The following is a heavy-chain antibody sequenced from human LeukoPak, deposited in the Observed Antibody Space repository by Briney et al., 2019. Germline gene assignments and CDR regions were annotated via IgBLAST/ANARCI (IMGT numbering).Heavy chain of an antibody. Sequence: ASVKVSFKASGYTFTGYYMHWVRQAPGQGLEWMGWINPNSGGTNYAQKFQGRVTMTRDTSISTAYMELSRLRSDDTAAYYCARAYCTNGVCYGIRFDYWGQGTLVTVSS. V-gene: IGHV1-2*02. D-gene: IGHD2-8*01. CDR1: GYTFTGYY. J-gene: IGHJ4*02. CDR2: INPNSGGT. CDR3: ARAYCTNGVCYGIRFDY.